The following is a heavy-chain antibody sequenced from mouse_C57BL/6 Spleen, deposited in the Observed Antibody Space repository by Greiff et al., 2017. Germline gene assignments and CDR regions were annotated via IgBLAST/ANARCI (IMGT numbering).Heavy chain of an antibody. V-gene: IGHV3-6*01. CDR3: ARAQPHYYGSSYYAMDY. CDR1: GYSITSGYY. CDR2: ILYGGSN. J-gene: IGHJ4*01. D-gene: IGHD1-1*01. Sequence: ESGPGLVKPSQSLTLTCSVTGYSITSGYYWNWIRQFPGNKLEWMGYILYGGSNNYNPYLKNRISITRDTSKNQFFLTLNSVTTEDTATSYCARAQPHYYGSSYYAMDYWGQGTSVTVSS.